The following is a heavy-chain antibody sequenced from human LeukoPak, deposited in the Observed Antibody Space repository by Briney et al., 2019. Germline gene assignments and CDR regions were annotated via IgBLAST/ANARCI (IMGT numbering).Heavy chain of an antibody. V-gene: IGHV3-7*01. Sequence: GGSLRLSCAASGFTFSSYWMSWVRQAPGKGLEWVANIKQDGSEKYYVDSVKGRFTISRDNAKNSLYLQMNSLRAEDTAVYYCARNHAEQWLVRYYYYYMDVWGKGTTVTVSS. CDR2: IKQDGSEK. J-gene: IGHJ6*03. CDR1: GFTFSSYW. D-gene: IGHD6-19*01. CDR3: ARNHAEQWLVRYYYYYMDV.